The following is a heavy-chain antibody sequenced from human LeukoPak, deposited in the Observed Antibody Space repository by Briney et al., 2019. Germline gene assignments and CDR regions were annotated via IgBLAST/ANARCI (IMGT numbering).Heavy chain of an antibody. CDR2: IYTSGST. CDR3: ASPDLVGGDAFDI. J-gene: IGHJ3*02. D-gene: IGHD2-8*02. Sequence: SETLSLTCTVSGGSISSGSYYWSWIRQPAGKGLEWIGCIYTSGSTNYNPSLKSRVTISVDTSKNQFSLKLSSVTAADTAVYYCASPDLVGGDAFDIWGQGTMVTVSS. CDR1: GGSISSGSYY. V-gene: IGHV4-61*02.